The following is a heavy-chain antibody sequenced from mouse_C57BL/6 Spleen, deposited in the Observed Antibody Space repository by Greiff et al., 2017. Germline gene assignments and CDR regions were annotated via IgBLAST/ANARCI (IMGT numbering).Heavy chain of an antibody. CDR3: ARWDDGSGDY. V-gene: IGHV1-82*01. CDR1: GYAFSSSW. D-gene: IGHD1-1*01. CDR2: IYPGDGDT. Sequence: QVQLQQSGPELVKPGASVKISCKASGYAFSSSWMNWVKQRPGKGLEWIGRIYPGDGDTNYNGKFKGKATLTADKSSSTAYMQLSSLTSEDSAVYFCARWDDGSGDYWGQGTTRTVSS. J-gene: IGHJ2*01.